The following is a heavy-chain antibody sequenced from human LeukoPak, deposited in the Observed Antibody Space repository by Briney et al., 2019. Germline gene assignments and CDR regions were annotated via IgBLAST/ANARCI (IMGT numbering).Heavy chain of an antibody. CDR3: AKQINLWHPGYFQH. J-gene: IGHJ1*01. CDR2: IYHSGST. D-gene: IGHD1/OR15-1a*01. V-gene: IGHV4-4*02. Sequence: SETLSLTCAVSGGSISSSNWWSWVRQPPGKGLEWIGEIYHSGSTNYNPSLKSRVTISVDKSKNQFSLKLSSVTAADTAVYYCAKQINLWHPGYFQHWGQGTLVTVSS. CDR1: GGSISSSNW.